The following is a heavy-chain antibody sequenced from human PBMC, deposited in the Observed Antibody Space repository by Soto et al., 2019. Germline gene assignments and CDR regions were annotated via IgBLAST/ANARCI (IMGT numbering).Heavy chain of an antibody. CDR3: ASSEAFWSCYYLQKQRYGMDV. CDR2: ISPIFGTA. D-gene: IGHD3-3*01. J-gene: IGHJ6*02. V-gene: IGHV1-69*13. Sequence: SVKVSFKASGCTFSSYAISWVRQAPGQGLEWMGGISPIFGTANYAQKFQGRVTITADESTSTAYMEPSSLRSEDTAVYYCASSEAFWSCYYLQKQRYGMDVWGQGTTVTVSS. CDR1: GCTFSSYA.